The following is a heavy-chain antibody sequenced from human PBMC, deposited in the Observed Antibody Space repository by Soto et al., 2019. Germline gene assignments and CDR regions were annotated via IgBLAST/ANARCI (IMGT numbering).Heavy chain of an antibody. V-gene: IGHV4-59*01. CDR1: GGSISSYY. CDR3: ARTYYYGSGSLYYFDY. J-gene: IGHJ4*02. D-gene: IGHD3-10*01. Sequence: PSETLSLTCTVSGGSISSYYWSWIRQPPGKGLEWLGYIYYSGSTNYNPSLKSRVTISVDTSKNQFSLKLSSVTAADTAVYYCARTYYYGSGSLYYFDYWGQGTLVTVSS. CDR2: IYYSGST.